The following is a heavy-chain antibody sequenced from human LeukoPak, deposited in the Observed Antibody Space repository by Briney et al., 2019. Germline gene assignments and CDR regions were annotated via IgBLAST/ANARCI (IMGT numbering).Heavy chain of an antibody. D-gene: IGHD3-16*02. CDR3: PRGLRSDH. CDR1: GYIFSNYD. J-gene: IGHJ4*02. Sequence: ASVKVSFKCSGYIFSNYDINWVRQPPGHGLGWVGWMNPNSSRRVYAQKFQGRGTITMNSSINKAYMELTSVRPDERAVYHCPRGLRSDHWGQGTLVTVSS. V-gene: IGHV1-8*01. CDR2: MNPNSSRR.